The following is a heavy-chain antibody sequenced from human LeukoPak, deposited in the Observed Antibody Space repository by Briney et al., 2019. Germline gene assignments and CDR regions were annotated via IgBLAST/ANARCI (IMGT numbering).Heavy chain of an antibody. V-gene: IGHV4-59*01. J-gene: IGHJ4*02. Sequence: SETLSLTCTVSGGSISSYYWSWIRQPPGKGLEWIGYIYYSGSTNYNPSLKSRVTISVDTSKNQFSLKLSSVTAADTAVYYCARDGRLGIDYWGQGTLVTVSS. CDR1: GGSISSYY. D-gene: IGHD7-27*01. CDR3: ARDGRLGIDY. CDR2: IYYSGST.